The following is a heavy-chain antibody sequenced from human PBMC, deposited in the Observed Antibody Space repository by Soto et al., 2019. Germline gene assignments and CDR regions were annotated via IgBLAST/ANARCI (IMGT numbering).Heavy chain of an antibody. CDR1: GGTFSNYA. CDR2: IVPIFGTT. CDR3: ARVEAVAGLYNYHGLDV. V-gene: IGHV1-69*12. J-gene: IGHJ6*02. D-gene: IGHD6-19*01. Sequence: QVQLVQSGAEVKKPGSSVKVSCKVSGGTFSNYAIDWVRLAPGHGLEWMGGIVPIFGTTYYTQKFQGRATIIADASTPTAYLELSRLRSEDTAIYYCARVEAVAGLYNYHGLDVWGQGTAVTVSS.